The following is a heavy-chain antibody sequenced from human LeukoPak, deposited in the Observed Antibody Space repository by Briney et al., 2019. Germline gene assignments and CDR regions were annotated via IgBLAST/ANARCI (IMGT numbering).Heavy chain of an antibody. CDR2: INPNSGGT. Sequence: ASVKVSCKASGYTFTGYYMHWVRQAPGQGLEWVGWINPNSGGTNYAQKFQGRVTMTRDTSISTAYMELSRLRSDDTAVYYCARDIIAAAGRDYWGQGTLVTVSS. D-gene: IGHD6-13*01. CDR3: ARDIIAAAGRDY. V-gene: IGHV1-2*02. J-gene: IGHJ4*02. CDR1: GYTFTGYY.